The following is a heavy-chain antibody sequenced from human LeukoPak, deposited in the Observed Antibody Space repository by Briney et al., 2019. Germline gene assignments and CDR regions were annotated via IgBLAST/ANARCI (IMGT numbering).Heavy chain of an antibody. CDR1: GFTFKSYG. D-gene: IGHD1-26*01. J-gene: IGHJ4*02. V-gene: IGHV3-33*01. CDR3: ARDRSGSPDY. Sequence: GGSLRLSCAASGFTFKSYGMHWVRQAPGKGLEWVAVIWYDGSNKYYADSVKGRFTISRDNSKNTLYLQMNSLRVEDTAVYYCARDRSGSPDYWGQGTLVTVSS. CDR2: IWYDGSNK.